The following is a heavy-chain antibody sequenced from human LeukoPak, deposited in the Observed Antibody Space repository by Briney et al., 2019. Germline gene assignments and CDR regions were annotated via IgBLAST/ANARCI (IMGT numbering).Heavy chain of an antibody. Sequence: GESLKISCKGSGYSFTNYWIAWVPQMPGKGLEWMGIIYPGDSDTRCSPSFQGQVTISADKSISTAYLQWSSLKASDTAMYYCARRGYYDSSGYYNFDYWGQGTLVTVSS. CDR3: ARRGYYDSSGYYNFDY. CDR1: GYSFTNYW. D-gene: IGHD3-22*01. CDR2: IYPGDSDT. V-gene: IGHV5-51*01. J-gene: IGHJ4*02.